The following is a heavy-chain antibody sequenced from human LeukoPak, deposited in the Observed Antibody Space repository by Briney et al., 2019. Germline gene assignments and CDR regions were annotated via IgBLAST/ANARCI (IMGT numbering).Heavy chain of an antibody. V-gene: IGHV3-43*01. CDR2: AGWTGGTT. J-gene: IGHJ4*02. CDR1: GFNFDRYT. D-gene: IGHD3-10*02. Sequence: GGSLRLSCATSGFNFDRYTIHWVRQAPGKGLEWVSLAGWTGGTTLYSDSVRGRFTISRDSGRKSVYLQMNSLTTDDTAFYFCAKELDTMFFDYWGQGALVTVSS. CDR3: AKELDTMFFDY.